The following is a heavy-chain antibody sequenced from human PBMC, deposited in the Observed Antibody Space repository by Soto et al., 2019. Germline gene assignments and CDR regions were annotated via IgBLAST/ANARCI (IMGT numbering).Heavy chain of an antibody. D-gene: IGHD3-9*01. CDR3: ARGYFDSIHCYDL. J-gene: IGHJ5*02. Sequence: PGESLKISCKGPGHIFSNYWFGWVRQTPGKGLEWMGIIFFRDSETKFSPSFQGQVTISVDKSLNTVYLQSNTLKASDSGVYYCARGYFDSIHCYDLWGQGTQVTVSS. V-gene: IGHV5-51*01. CDR2: IFFRDSET. CDR1: GHIFSNYW.